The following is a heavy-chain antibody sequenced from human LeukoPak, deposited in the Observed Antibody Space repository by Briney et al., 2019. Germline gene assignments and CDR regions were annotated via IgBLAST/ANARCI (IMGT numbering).Heavy chain of an antibody. Sequence: GGSLRLSCAASGITVTNNYMNWVRQAPGKGLEWVSVIYSGGSTYYADSVKGRFTISRDNSKKTLYLQMNSLRAEDTAVYYCAKLHDCSSTSCLDYMDVWGKGTTVTVSS. J-gene: IGHJ6*03. D-gene: IGHD2-2*01. CDR1: GITVTNNY. CDR3: AKLHDCSSTSCLDYMDV. CDR2: IYSGGST. V-gene: IGHV3-53*01.